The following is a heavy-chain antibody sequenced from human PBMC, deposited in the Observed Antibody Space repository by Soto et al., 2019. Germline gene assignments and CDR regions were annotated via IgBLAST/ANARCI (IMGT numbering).Heavy chain of an antibody. J-gene: IGHJ6*02. V-gene: IGHV3-21*01. Sequence: RLSCISSGFTFRTYTMNWVRRAPGKGLEWVSGIRGFSPYTFYAESVKGRFTISRDNAKNSLYLQMNSLRAEDTAVYYCARDRGYDAHDYYYNAMDVWGQGTTVTVSS. CDR2: IRGFSPYT. D-gene: IGHD2-15*01. CDR1: GFTFRTYT. CDR3: ARDRGYDAHDYYYNAMDV.